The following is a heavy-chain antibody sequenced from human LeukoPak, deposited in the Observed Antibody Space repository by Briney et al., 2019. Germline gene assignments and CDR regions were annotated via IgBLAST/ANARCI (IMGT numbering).Heavy chain of an antibody. CDR3: ARGYYYDSSGNYFYYGMDV. Sequence: GRSLRLSCAASGFTFSSYDMNWVRQAPGKGLEWVAVISYDGSNKYNADSVKGRFTISRDNSKNTLYLQMNSLRAEDTAVYYCARGYYYDSSGNYFYYGMDVWGQGTTVTVSS. D-gene: IGHD3-22*01. J-gene: IGHJ6*02. CDR2: ISYDGSNK. V-gene: IGHV3-30-3*01. CDR1: GFTFSSYD.